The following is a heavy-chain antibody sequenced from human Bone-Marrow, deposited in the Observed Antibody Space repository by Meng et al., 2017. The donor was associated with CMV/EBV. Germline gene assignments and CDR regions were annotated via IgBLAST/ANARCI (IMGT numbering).Heavy chain of an antibody. V-gene: IGHV3-13*01. Sequence: GESLKISCAASGFTFSTYDMHWVRQTTGKGLEWVSATRTHVDTYYADSVKGRFTVSREDAKNSFYIQMNSLRAEYTAVYYCERGPSEHSAYLDYWGQGTLVTVSS. CDR2: TRTHVDT. CDR3: ERGPSEHSAYLDY. D-gene: IGHD1-14*01. CDR1: GFTFSTYD. J-gene: IGHJ4*02.